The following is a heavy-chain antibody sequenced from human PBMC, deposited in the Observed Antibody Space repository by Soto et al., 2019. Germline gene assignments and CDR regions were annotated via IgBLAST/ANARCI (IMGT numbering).Heavy chain of an antibody. V-gene: IGHV1-69*13. CDR3: ARDSDCSGGSCYWFDP. CDR1: GGTFTSYS. J-gene: IGHJ5*02. CDR2: IIPIFGTA. Sequence: ASVNASCKSSGGTFTSYSISWVRQAPGQGLEWMGGIIPIFGTANYAQKFQGRVTITADESTSTAYMELSSLRSEDTAVYYCARDSDCSGGSCYWFDPWGQGTLVTVSS. D-gene: IGHD2-15*01.